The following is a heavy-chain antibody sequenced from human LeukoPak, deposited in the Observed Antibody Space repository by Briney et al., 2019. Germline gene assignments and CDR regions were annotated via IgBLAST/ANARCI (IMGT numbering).Heavy chain of an antibody. CDR1: GGSISRYY. J-gene: IGHJ5*02. D-gene: IGHD2-15*01. CDR3: AREGCSGGNCWFDP. V-gene: IGHV4-59*01. Sequence: SETLSLTCTVSGGSISRYYWSWIRQPPGKGLEWIGYIYSSGSTNYNPSLRSRVTISVDTSNDQFSLKLGSLTAADTAVYYCAREGCSGGNCWFDPWGQGTLVTVSS. CDR2: IYSSGST.